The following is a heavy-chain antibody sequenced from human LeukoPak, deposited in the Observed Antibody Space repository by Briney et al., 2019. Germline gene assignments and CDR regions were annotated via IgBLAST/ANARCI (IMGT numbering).Heavy chain of an antibody. CDR1: GYSISSDKY. V-gene: IGHV4-38-2*01. Sequence: SETLSLTCEVSGYSISSDKYWGWIRQPPGKGLEWIGTIYHTGSTFYNPSLKSRVSISVDTSKNQFSLRFTSLTAADTAIYYCARSHSGWQGHNNWFDPWGQGTLVTVSS. J-gene: IGHJ5*02. CDR3: ARSHSGWQGHNNWFDP. D-gene: IGHD6-19*01. CDR2: IYHTGST.